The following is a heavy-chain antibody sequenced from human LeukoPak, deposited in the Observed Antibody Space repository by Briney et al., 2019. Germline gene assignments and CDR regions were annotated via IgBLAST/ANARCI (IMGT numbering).Heavy chain of an antibody. CDR1: GGSISSSSYY. V-gene: IGHV4-39*07. CDR2: IYYSGST. CDR3: ARPAAFRPSSSWFDP. D-gene: IGHD2-15*01. J-gene: IGHJ5*02. Sequence: SETLSLTCTVSGGSISSSSYYWGWIRQPPGKGLEWIGSIYYSGSTYYNPSLKSRVTISVDTSKNQFSLKLSSVTAADTAVYYCARPAAFRPSSSWFDPWGQGTLVTVSS.